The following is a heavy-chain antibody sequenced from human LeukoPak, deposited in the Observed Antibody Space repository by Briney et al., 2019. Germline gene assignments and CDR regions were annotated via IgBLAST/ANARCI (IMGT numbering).Heavy chain of an antibody. D-gene: IGHD7-27*01. CDR2: ISGSGGST. V-gene: IGHV3-23*01. CDR1: GVTFRSYA. CDR3: AKDLNWGMDY. J-gene: IGHJ4*02. Sequence: GGSLRLSCAASGVTFRSYAMSWVRQAPGKGLEWVSAISGSGGSTYYADSVKGRFTISRDNSKNTLYLQMNSLRAEDTAVYYCAKDLNWGMDYWGQGTLVTVSS.